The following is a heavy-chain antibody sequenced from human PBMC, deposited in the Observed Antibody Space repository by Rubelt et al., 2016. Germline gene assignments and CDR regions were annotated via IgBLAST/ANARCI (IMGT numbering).Heavy chain of an antibody. V-gene: IGHV3-48*01. CDR2: ISSSSSTI. CDR3: ARGWRAFDI. Sequence: SYSMNWVRQAPGKGLEWVSYISSSSSTIYYADSVKGRFTISRDNAKNSLYLQMNSLRAEDTAVYYCARGWRAFDIWGQGTMVTVSS. D-gene: IGHD6-13*01. CDR1: SYS. J-gene: IGHJ3*02.